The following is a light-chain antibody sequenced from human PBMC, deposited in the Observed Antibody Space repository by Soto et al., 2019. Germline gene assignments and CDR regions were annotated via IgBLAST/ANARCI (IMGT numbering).Light chain of an antibody. J-gene: IGKJ4*01. CDR2: ETS. V-gene: IGKV3-20*01. Sequence: EIVLTQSPGTLSLSAGERATLSCRASQYVSSGYLAWYQQKPGQAPSLPIYETSSRVTGIPGRFSGSGSGTDFTLTISRLEPEDFGVYYCQQYGSSPLTFGGGTKVEIK. CDR1: QYVSSGY. CDR3: QQYGSSPLT.